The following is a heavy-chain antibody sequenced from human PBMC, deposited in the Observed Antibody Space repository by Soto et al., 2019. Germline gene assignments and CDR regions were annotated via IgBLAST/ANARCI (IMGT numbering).Heavy chain of an antibody. CDR2: IYGGGTT. CDR1: GFSVSSKY. Sequence: EVQLVESGGGWIQPGGSLRLSCAASGFSVSSKYMTWVRQAQGKGLEWVSVIYGGGTTYYADSVKGRFTISRDNSKNTLYLQMNSLRAEDTAVYYCVQTTGWPGFDFWGQGTLVIVSS. V-gene: IGHV3-53*01. CDR3: VQTTGWPGFDF. D-gene: IGHD6-19*01. J-gene: IGHJ4*02.